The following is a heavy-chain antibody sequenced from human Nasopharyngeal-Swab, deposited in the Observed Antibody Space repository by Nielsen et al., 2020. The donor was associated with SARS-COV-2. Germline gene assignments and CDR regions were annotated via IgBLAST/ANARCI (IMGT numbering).Heavy chain of an antibody. V-gene: IGHV4-34*01. D-gene: IGHD2-2*01. Sequence: PGKGLEWIGEVSGGGGTNYNPSIESRVIISVDTSKNQFSLQLNSGMTADTAVYFCARGGEGVEPAPILFLGPYYSYFYMDVWGKGTTVTVSS. J-gene: IGHJ6*03. CDR3: ARGGEGVEPAPILFLGPYYSYFYMDV. CDR2: VSGGGGT.